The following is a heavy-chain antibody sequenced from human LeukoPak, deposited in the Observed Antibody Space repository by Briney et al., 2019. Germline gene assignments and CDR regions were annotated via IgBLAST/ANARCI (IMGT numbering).Heavy chain of an antibody. J-gene: IGHJ4*02. Sequence: ASVKVSCKASGYTFTSYYMHWVRQAPGQGLEWMGIINPSGGSTSYAQKFQGRVTMTRDTSTSTVYMELSRLRSDDTAVYYCASTRYSGSQDFDYWGQGTLVTVSS. CDR1: GYTFTSYY. CDR3: ASTRYSGSQDFDY. V-gene: IGHV1-46*01. CDR2: INPSGGST. D-gene: IGHD1-26*01.